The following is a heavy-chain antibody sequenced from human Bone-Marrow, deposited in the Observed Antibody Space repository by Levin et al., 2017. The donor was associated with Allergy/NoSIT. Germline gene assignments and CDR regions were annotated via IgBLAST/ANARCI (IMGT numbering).Heavy chain of an antibody. Sequence: SSETLSLTCNVSGVSVTSDSHYWTWIRQHPGPGLEWIGCIYSSGITYYTPSLKSRLTISVDTSKNQFSLKLNSVTAADTAIYYCARLNVVPAEPSDYWGQGTLVTVSS. J-gene: IGHJ4*02. V-gene: IGHV4-31*03. CDR2: IYSSGIT. CDR1: GVSVTSDSHY. CDR3: ARLNVVPAEPSDY. D-gene: IGHD2-21*02.